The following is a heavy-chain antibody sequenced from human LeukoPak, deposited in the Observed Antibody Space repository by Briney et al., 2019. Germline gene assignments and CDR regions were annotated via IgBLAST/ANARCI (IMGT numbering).Heavy chain of an antibody. J-gene: IGHJ4*02. V-gene: IGHV1-46*01. CDR1: GYTLTSYY. CDR3: AREWELWYYFDY. CDR2: INPSGGST. D-gene: IGHD1-26*01. Sequence: ASVKVSCKASGYTLTSYYMHWVRQAPGQGLEWMGIINPSGGSTSYAQKFQGRVTMTRDTSTSTVYMELSSLRSEDTAVYYCAREWELWYYFDYWGQGTLVTVSS.